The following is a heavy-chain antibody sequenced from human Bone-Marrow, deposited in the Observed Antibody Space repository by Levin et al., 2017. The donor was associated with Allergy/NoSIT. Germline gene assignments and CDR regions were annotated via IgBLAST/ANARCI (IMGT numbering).Heavy chain of an antibody. V-gene: IGHV1-18*01. J-gene: IGHJ5*02. Sequence: GESLKISCKASDYTFTSYGINWVRQAPGQGLEWMGWISAYNGNTNYAQKVQGRVTMTTDTSTSTAYMELRSLRSDDTAVYYCARGVAAGEGWFDPWGQGTLVTVAS. CDR1: DYTFTSYG. D-gene: IGHD6-13*01. CDR2: ISAYNGNT. CDR3: ARGVAAGEGWFDP.